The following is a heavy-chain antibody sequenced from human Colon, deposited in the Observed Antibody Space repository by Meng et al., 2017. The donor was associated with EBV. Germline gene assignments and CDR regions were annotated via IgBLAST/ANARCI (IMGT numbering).Heavy chain of an antibody. Sequence: VQWVEGGGGLIQPGWALSLSCAASGFTVSSSYMNWVRQAPGKGLEWGSVLYAGGTTYYADSVKGRFTISRDNSKNTLHLQMSSLRAEDTAVYYCARDSSGTYSLDYWGRGTLVTVSS. CDR2: LYAGGTT. CDR1: GFTVSSSY. J-gene: IGHJ4*02. D-gene: IGHD1-26*01. CDR3: ARDSSGTYSLDY. V-gene: IGHV3-53*01.